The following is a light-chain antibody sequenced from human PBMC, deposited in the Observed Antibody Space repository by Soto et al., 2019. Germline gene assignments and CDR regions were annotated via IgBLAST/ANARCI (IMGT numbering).Light chain of an antibody. CDR3: QQDGSSVS. V-gene: IGKV3-20*01. Sequence: EIVLTQSPGTLSLSPGERATLSCRASQSVSSSYLAWYQQKPGQAPRLLIYGASSRATGIPDRFSGSGSGTDLPLTISRRVPEDSAVYYCQQDGSSVSFGQGTKLEL. CDR2: GAS. CDR1: QSVSSSY. J-gene: IGKJ2*01.